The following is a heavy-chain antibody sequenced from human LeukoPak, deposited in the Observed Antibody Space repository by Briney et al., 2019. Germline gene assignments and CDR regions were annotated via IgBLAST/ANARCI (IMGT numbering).Heavy chain of an antibody. CDR2: IYYSGST. CDR3: ARVGRGYSYGYVDY. D-gene: IGHD5-18*01. J-gene: IGHJ4*02. Sequence: SETLSLTCTVSGGSINSYYWSWIRQPPGQGLEWIGYIYYSGSTNYNPSLKSRVTISVDTSKNQFSLKLSSVTAADTAVYYCARVGRGYSYGYVDYWGQGTLVTVSS. CDR1: GGSINSYY. V-gene: IGHV4-59*01.